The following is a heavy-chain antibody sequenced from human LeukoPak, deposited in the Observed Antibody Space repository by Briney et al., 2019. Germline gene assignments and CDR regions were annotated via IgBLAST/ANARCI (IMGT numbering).Heavy chain of an antibody. Sequence: GGSLRLSCAASGFTFSSYEMSWVRQAPGKGLEWVSYISSSGSTIYYADSVKGRFTISRDNAKNSLYLQMNSLRAEDTAVYYCARESSSSWSSNFDYWGQGTLVTVSS. CDR1: GFTFSSYE. D-gene: IGHD6-13*01. J-gene: IGHJ4*02. CDR2: ISSSGSTI. V-gene: IGHV3-48*03. CDR3: ARESSSSWSSNFDY.